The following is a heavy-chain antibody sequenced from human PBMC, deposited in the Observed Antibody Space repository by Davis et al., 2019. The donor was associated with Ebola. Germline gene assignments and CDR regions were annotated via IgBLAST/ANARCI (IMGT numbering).Heavy chain of an antibody. J-gene: IGHJ4*02. V-gene: IGHV1-18*01. CDR3: ARVIAQVDY. Sequence: ASVKVSCKASGYTFTSYAISWVRQAPGQGLEWMGRIIPILGIANYAQKLQGRVTMTTDTSTSTAYMELRSLRSDDTAVYYCARVIAQVDYWGQGTLVTVSS. D-gene: IGHD2/OR15-2a*01. CDR1: GYTFTSYA. CDR2: IIPILGIA.